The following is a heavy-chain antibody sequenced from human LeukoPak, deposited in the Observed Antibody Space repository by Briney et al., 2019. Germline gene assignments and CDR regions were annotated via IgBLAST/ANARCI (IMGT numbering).Heavy chain of an antibody. CDR2: ISGTDDST. J-gene: IGHJ4*02. Sequence: GGSLRLSCVASGFGFSYYDMNWVRQTPGKGLEWVSTISGTDDSTYYADSVKGRFTISRDNSKNTLYLQMDSLRAEDTAVYHCARDRAVGYYDSGGHVIFDYWGQGTLVTVSS. V-gene: IGHV3-23*01. CDR3: ARDRAVGYYDSGGHVIFDY. CDR1: GFGFSYYD. D-gene: IGHD3-22*01.